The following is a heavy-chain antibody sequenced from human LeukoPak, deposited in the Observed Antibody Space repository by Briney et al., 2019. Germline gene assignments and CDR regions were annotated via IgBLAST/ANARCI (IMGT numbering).Heavy chain of an antibody. J-gene: IGHJ4*02. CDR3: AKDLTVTTSVGY. D-gene: IGHD4-17*01. CDR2: ISGSGGST. V-gene: IGHV3-23*01. Sequence: GGSLRLSCAASGFTFSSYAMSLVRQAPGKGLEWVSAISGSGGSTYYADSVKGRFTISRDNSKNTLYLQMNSLRAEDTAVYYCAKDLTVTTSVGYWGQGTLVTVSS. CDR1: GFTFSSYA.